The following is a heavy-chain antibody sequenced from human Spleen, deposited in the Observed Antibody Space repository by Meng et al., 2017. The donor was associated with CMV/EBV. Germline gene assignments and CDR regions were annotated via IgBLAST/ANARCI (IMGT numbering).Heavy chain of an antibody. D-gene: IGHD2-21*01. Sequence: ASVKVSCKASGYTFTSYYMHWVRQAPGQGLEWMGIINPSGGSTSYAQKFQGRVTMTRDTSTSTVYMELRSLRSDDTAVYYCARATEPVVLIATYFDYWGQGSLVTVSS. V-gene: IGHV1-46*01. CDR1: GYTFTSYY. CDR2: INPSGGST. CDR3: ARATEPVVLIATYFDY. J-gene: IGHJ4*02.